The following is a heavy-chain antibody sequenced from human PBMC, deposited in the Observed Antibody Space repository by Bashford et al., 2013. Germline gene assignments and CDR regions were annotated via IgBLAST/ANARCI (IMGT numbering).Heavy chain of an antibody. D-gene: IGHD1-26*01. CDR2: IIPIFGTA. CDR3: AKNRELVGATSDY. V-gene: IGHV1-69*06. Sequence: SVKVSCKASGGTLNSYGISWVRQAPGQGFEWVGGIIPIFGTANYAQKFQGRVTITADNSKITLYLQMNSLRAEDTAIYYCAKNRELVGATSDYWGQGTLVTVSS. J-gene: IGHJ4*01. CDR1: GGTLNSYG.